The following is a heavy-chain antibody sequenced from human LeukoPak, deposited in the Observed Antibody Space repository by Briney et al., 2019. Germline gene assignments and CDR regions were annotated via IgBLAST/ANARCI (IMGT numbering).Heavy chain of an antibody. CDR1: GDSVSSSTSA. CDR2: TYFRSKWIH. J-gene: IGHJ4*02. D-gene: IGHD1-14*01. V-gene: IGHV6-1*01. CDR3: ARNFSPDFDY. Sequence: SQTLSLTCAISGDSVSSSTSAWSWIRQSPSRGLEWLGRTYFRSKWIHDYALSVRGRITINPDTSKNQVSLQLNSMTPEDTAIYCCARNFSPDFDYWGQGTLVTVSS.